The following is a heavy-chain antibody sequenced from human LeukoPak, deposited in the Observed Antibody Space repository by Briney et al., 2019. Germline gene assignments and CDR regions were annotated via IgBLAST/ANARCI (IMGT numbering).Heavy chain of an antibody. Sequence: GGSLRLSCAASGFTFNNYGMHWVRQAPGKGLEWVSGISISGGTTYYADSVKGRFTISRDNPKNSLYLQMNSLRAEDTAVYYCARARVPGELNYWGQGTLVTVSS. J-gene: IGHJ4*02. CDR2: ISISGGTT. CDR1: GFTFNNYG. V-gene: IGHV3-48*03. CDR3: ARARVPGELNY. D-gene: IGHD3-10*01.